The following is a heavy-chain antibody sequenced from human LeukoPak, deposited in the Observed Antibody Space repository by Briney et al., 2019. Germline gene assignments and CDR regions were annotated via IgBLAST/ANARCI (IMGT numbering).Heavy chain of an antibody. CDR3: ARGPYSYDSSGAFDI. V-gene: IGHV4-38-2*02. CDR1: GYSISSGYY. D-gene: IGHD3-22*01. Sequence: PSETLSLTCTVSGYSISSGYYWGWSRQPPGKGLEWIGIIYYSGSTYYNPSLKSRVAISVDTSKNQFSLKLSSVPAADTAMYFCARGPYSYDSSGAFDIWGQGTMVTVSS. J-gene: IGHJ3*02. CDR2: IYYSGST.